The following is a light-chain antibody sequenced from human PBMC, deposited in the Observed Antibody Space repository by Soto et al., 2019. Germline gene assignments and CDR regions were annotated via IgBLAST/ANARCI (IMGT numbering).Light chain of an antibody. CDR1: SSDVGGYNY. CDR3: SSYGGYNNVV. CDR2: EVN. Sequence: QSLLTQPPSSSGSPGQSVTISCTGTSSDVGGYNYVSWFQQHPGKAPKLIIHEVNQRPSGVPDRFSGSKSGNTASLTVSGLQAEDEGTYYCSSYGGYNNVVFGNGNKVTVL. V-gene: IGLV2-8*01. J-gene: IGLJ1*01.